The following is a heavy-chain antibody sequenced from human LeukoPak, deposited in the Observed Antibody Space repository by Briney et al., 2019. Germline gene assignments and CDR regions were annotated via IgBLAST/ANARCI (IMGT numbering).Heavy chain of an antibody. CDR1: GFTFTVYA. CDR2: ISGSSDNT. J-gene: IGHJ4*02. D-gene: IGHD6-13*01. V-gene: IGHV3-23*01. Sequence: GGSLRLSCAASGFTFTVYAMSWVRQAPGKGLEWVSAISGSSDNTYFADSVKGRFTISRDNSKNTVSLQMNSLRAEDMAVYYCARDGGNSWDYWGQGTLVTVSS. CDR3: ARDGGNSWDY.